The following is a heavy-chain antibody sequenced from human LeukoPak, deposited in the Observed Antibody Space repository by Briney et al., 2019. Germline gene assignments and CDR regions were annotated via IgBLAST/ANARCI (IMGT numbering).Heavy chain of an antibody. Sequence: SGTLSLTCTVSGGSISSSSYYWGWIRQPPGKGLEWIGSIYYSGSTYYNPSLKSRVTISVDTSKNQFSLKLSSVTAADTAVYYCARGAVVPAAIDYWGQGTLVTVSS. CDR2: IYYSGST. CDR1: GGSISSSSYY. D-gene: IGHD2-2*01. V-gene: IGHV4-39*07. J-gene: IGHJ4*02. CDR3: ARGAVVPAAIDY.